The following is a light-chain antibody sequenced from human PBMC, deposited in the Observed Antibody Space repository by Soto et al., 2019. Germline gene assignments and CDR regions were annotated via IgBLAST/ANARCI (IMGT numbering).Light chain of an antibody. Sequence: EIVLTQSPATLSLSPGERATLSCRASQSVSSYFAWYQQKPGQAPRLLIYDASNRATGIPARFSGSGSGTDFTLTISSLEPEDFAVYYCQQRSNWPITFGQGTRWRLN. CDR1: QSVSSY. V-gene: IGKV3-11*01. CDR3: QQRSNWPIT. J-gene: IGKJ5*01. CDR2: DAS.